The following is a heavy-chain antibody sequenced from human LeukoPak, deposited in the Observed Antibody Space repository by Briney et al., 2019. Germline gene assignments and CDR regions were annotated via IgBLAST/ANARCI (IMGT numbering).Heavy chain of an antibody. CDR2: IRGSGGNT. Sequence: GGSLRLSCAASGFTFSTYAMSWVRQAPGKGLEWVSTIRGSGGNTYYADSVKGRFTISRDNSKNTLNLQMNSLRAEDTAVYYCAKDEVVGATSDCWGQGTLVTVSS. J-gene: IGHJ4*02. CDR1: GFTFSTYA. V-gene: IGHV3-23*01. D-gene: IGHD1-26*01. CDR3: AKDEVVGATSDC.